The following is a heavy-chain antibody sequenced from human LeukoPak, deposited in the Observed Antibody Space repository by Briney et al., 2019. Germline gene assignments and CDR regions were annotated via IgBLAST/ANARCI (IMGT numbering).Heavy chain of an antibody. CDR1: GFTFSSYG. J-gene: IGHJ4*02. V-gene: IGHV3-30*18. D-gene: IGHD3-9*01. CDR3: AKDQEARYFDWTFDY. CDR2: ISYDGSNK. Sequence: GRSLRLSCAASGFTFSSYGMHWVRQAPGKGLEWVADISYDGSNKYYADSVKGRFTISRDNSKNTLYLQMNSLRAEDTAVYYCAKDQEARYFDWTFDYWGQGTLVTVSS.